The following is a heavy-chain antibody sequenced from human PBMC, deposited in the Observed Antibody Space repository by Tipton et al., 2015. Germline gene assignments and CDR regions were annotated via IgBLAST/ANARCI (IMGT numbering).Heavy chain of an antibody. J-gene: IGHJ4*02. D-gene: IGHD3-9*01. Sequence: SLRLSCAASRFTFSDHYMDWVRQAPGKGLEWLGRTRNKRFDYLTEYAASVEGRFTISRDDSKNSLYLQMNSLKVEDTAVYYCACQDYDSLTRDYQTVDYWGQGTLVTVSS. CDR3: ACQDYDSLTRDYQTVDY. CDR1: RFTFSDHY. CDR2: TRNKRFDYLT. V-gene: IGHV3-72*01.